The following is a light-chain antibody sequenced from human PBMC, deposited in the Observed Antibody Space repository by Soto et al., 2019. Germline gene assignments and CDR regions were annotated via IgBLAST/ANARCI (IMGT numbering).Light chain of an antibody. J-gene: IGKJ1*01. CDR1: QSLFYSYNNYNY. CDR3: QEYLNSLPA. V-gene: IGKV4-1*01. Sequence: IVMTQSPDSLAVSLGERATINCKSSQSLFYSYNNYNYLAWYQQKPGQPPKVLISWASTRASGVPDRFSGSGSGTEFTLTISSLQAEDVAVYYCQEYLNSLPAFGQGTKVDIK. CDR2: WAS.